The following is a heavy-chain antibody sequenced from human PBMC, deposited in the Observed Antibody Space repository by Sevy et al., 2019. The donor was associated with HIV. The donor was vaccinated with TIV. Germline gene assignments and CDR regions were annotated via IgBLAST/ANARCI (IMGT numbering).Heavy chain of an antibody. Sequence: GGSLRLSCTASGFTFGDNTVSWVRQAPGKGLEWVGFIRSKSYGGTIEYAESVKGRFTISKDTSKSIAYLQMNSLKTEDTALYFCTRDEGATDWGMDVWGQGTTVTVSS. CDR1: GFTFGDNT. D-gene: IGHD1-26*01. CDR2: IRSKSYGGTI. J-gene: IGHJ6*02. V-gene: IGHV3-49*04. CDR3: TRDEGATDWGMDV.